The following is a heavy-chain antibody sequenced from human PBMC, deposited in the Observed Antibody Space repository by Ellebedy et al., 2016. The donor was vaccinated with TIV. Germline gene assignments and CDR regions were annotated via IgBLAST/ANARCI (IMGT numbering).Heavy chain of an antibody. CDR3: AKDRDDDGDYVFDS. Sequence: GGSLRLXCTASGFTFSSYVMSWVRQAPGKGLQWVSGIGRSGATTYYADSMKGRFTISRDNPKNTLYLQMNSLRAEDTAVYYCAKDRDDDGDYVFDSWGQGTLVTVSS. D-gene: IGHD4-17*01. V-gene: IGHV3-23*01. J-gene: IGHJ4*02. CDR1: GFTFSSYV. CDR2: IGRSGATT.